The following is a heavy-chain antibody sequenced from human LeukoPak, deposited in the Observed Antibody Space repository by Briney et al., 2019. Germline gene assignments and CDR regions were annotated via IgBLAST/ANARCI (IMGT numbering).Heavy chain of an antibody. J-gene: IGHJ4*02. CDR1: GGSISSGGYY. Sequence: SQTLSLTCTVSGGSISSGGYYWSWIRQHPGKGLEWIGYSYYSGSTYYNPSLKSRVSISVDTSKNQFSLKLRSVTAADTAVYYCAREHYYDSSGYIDYWGQGTLVTVSS. D-gene: IGHD3-22*01. CDR3: AREHYYDSSGYIDY. V-gene: IGHV4-31*03. CDR2: SYYSGST.